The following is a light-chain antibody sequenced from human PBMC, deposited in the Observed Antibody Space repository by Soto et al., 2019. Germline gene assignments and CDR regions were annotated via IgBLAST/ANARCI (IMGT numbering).Light chain of an antibody. V-gene: IGKV3-15*01. CDR1: QSVNSN. CDR3: QQYDNKPPIT. J-gene: IGKJ5*01. Sequence: EIVMTQSPATLSVSPGERATLSCRASQSVNSNLAWYQQKPGQAPRLLIYDTSTRATGIPDRFSGSGSGTEFSLTISNLQSEDFAVYHCQQYDNKPPITFGQGTRLEIK. CDR2: DTS.